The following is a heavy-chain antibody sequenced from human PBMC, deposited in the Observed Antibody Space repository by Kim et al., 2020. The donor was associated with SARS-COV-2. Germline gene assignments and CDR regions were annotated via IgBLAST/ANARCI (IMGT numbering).Heavy chain of an antibody. CDR1: GGSFSGYY. D-gene: IGHD3-22*01. Sequence: SETLSLTCAVYGGSFSGYYWSWIRQPPGKGLEWIGEINHSGSTNYNPSLKSRVTISVDTSKNQFSLKLSSVTAADTAVYYCARGDGSSGYYYFDYWGQGTLVTVSS. V-gene: IGHV4-34*01. CDR3: ARGDGSSGYYYFDY. CDR2: INHSGST. J-gene: IGHJ4*02.